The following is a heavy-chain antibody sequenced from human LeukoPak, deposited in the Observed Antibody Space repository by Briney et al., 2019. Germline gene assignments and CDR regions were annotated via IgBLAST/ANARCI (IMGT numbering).Heavy chain of an antibody. V-gene: IGHV3-9*01. Sequence: PGRSLRLSCAASGFAFDDYAMHWVRQAPGKGLEWVSGISWNSGSIGYADSVKGRFTMSRDNSKNTLYLQMNSLRAEDTAVYYCAKAPQNYGSGSYYNEPDFDLWGRGTLVTVSS. CDR2: ISWNSGSI. D-gene: IGHD3-10*01. J-gene: IGHJ2*01. CDR1: GFAFDDYA. CDR3: AKAPQNYGSGSYYNEPDFDL.